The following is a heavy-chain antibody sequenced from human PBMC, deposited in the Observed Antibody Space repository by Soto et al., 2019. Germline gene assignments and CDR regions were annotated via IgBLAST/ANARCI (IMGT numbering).Heavy chain of an antibody. Sequence: SETLSLTCTVSGGSISSGGYYWSWIRQHPGKGLEWIGYIYYSGSTYYNPSLKSRVTISVDTSKNQFSLKLSSVTAADTAVYYCARDKEDSSSSGDYYYYYMDVWGKGTTVTVSS. J-gene: IGHJ6*03. CDR3: ARDKEDSSSSGDYYYYYMDV. CDR1: GGSISSGGYY. CDR2: IYYSGST. D-gene: IGHD6-6*01. V-gene: IGHV4-31*03.